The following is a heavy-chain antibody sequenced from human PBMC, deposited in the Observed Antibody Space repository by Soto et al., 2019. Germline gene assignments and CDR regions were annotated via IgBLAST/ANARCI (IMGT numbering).Heavy chain of an antibody. J-gene: IGHJ4*02. Sequence: EVQLVESGGCLVKPGGSLRLSCAASGFTFSNAWMNWVRQAPGKGREWVGRIKSKSDGGTTDYAAPVKGRFTISRDDSKNTMYLQMNSLKTEDTGVYYCTTVVTGVFGDFDYWGQGTLVTVSS. V-gene: IGHV3-15*07. CDR3: TTVVTGVFGDFDY. CDR1: GFTFSNAW. CDR2: IKSKSDGGTT. D-gene: IGHD3-10*02.